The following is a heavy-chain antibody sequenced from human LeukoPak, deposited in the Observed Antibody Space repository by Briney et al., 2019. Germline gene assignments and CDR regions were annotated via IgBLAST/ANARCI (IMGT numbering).Heavy chain of an antibody. CDR3: ARDGYYSGWSPGGGFLDY. D-gene: IGHD6-19*01. J-gene: IGHJ4*02. V-gene: IGHV3-30-3*01. CDR1: GYTFSSYA. Sequence: GGSLRLSCEASGYTFSSYAIHWVRQAPGKGLEWMAVISYDGNNKYYADSLKGRFIISRDTSTNTLYLEMNSLRTEDTAVYYCARDGYYSGWSPGGGFLDYWGQGTLVTVSS. CDR2: ISYDGNNK.